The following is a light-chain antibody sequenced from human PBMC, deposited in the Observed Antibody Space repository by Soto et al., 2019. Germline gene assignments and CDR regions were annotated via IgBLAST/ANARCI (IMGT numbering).Light chain of an antibody. V-gene: IGKV1-5*01. CDR3: QQYSTYSWT. CDR2: DDS. CDR1: QTISNW. J-gene: IGKJ1*01. Sequence: DIQMTESPSTLSASVGDIVTITCRASQTISNWLAWYQVKTGKAPKLLMHDDSSLESGVPSRLSGSASGTELNLTISRLQPDDFATYFCQQYSTYSWTFGQGTKVDIK.